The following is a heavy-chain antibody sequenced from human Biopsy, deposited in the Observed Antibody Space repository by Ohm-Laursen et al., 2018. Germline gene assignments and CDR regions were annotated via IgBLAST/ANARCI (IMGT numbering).Heavy chain of an antibody. V-gene: IGHV1-69*06. CDR1: VGTFSNYG. Sequence: SSVKVSCKAPVGTFSNYGVNWVRQAPGQGLEWLGGNIPILGTGNYAQKFQDRVTVAADTSTSTATMDLRSLRSDDTAVDYCATKLTGYFHHWGQGTLVIVSS. D-gene: IGHD3-9*01. CDR3: ATKLTGYFHH. CDR2: NIPILGTG. J-gene: IGHJ4*02.